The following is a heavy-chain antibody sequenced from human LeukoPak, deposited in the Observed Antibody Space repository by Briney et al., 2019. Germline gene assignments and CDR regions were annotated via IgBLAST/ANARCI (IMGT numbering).Heavy chain of an antibody. V-gene: IGHV3-23*01. CDR2: ISGSGGTI. CDR3: ARERWVATVVTRRWFDP. CDR1: GFTFSTYA. D-gene: IGHD4-23*01. J-gene: IGHJ5*02. Sequence: PGGSLRLSCAASGFTFSTYAMSWVRQAPGKGLEWVSAISGSGGTIFYADSVKGRFTISRDNSKNTLYLQMNSLRAEDTAVYYCARERWVATVVTRRWFDPWGQGTLVTVSS.